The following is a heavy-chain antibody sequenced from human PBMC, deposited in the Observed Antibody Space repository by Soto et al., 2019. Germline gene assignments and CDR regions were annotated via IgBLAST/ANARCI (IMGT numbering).Heavy chain of an antibody. CDR1: GFTFSSYG. Sequence: PGGSLRLSCAASGFTFSSYGMHWVRQAPGKGLEWVAVISYDGSNKYYADSVKGRFTISRDNSKNTLYLQMNSLRAEDTAVYYCAAWTWLLGCFDYWGQGTLVTVSS. D-gene: IGHD2-21*02. CDR2: ISYDGSNK. CDR3: AAWTWLLGCFDY. J-gene: IGHJ4*02. V-gene: IGHV3-30*03.